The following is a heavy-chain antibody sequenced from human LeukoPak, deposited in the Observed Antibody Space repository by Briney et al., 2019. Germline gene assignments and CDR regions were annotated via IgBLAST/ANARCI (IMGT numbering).Heavy chain of an antibody. CDR3: AKESHPYSSSFNWFDP. CDR1: GFTFSSYG. Sequence: GGSLRLSCAASGFTFSSYGMNWVRQAPGKGLEWVSSISSSSSYIYYADSVKGRFTISRDNAKNSLYLQMNSLRAEDTAVYYCAKESHPYSSSFNWFDPWGQGTLVTVSS. V-gene: IGHV3-21*04. CDR2: ISSSSSYI. D-gene: IGHD6-13*01. J-gene: IGHJ5*02.